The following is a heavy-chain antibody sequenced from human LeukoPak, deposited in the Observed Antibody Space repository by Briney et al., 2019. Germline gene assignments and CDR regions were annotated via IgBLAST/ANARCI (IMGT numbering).Heavy chain of an antibody. CDR1: GGSVSSGSYY. CDR2: IYYSGST. CDR3: ARDSIRAYYGSGSYYYYYYGMDV. D-gene: IGHD3-10*01. V-gene: IGHV4-61*01. J-gene: IGHJ6*02. Sequence: PSETLSLTCTVSGGSVSSGSYYWSWIRQPPGKGLKWIGYIYYSGSTNYNPSLKSRVTISVDTSKNQFSLKLSSVTAADTAVYYCARDSIRAYYGSGSYYYYYYGMDVWGQGTTVTVSS.